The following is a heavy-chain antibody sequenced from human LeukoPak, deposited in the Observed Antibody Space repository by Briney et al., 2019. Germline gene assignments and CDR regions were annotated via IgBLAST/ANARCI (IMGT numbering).Heavy chain of an antibody. J-gene: IGHJ4*02. CDR2: ISPLFGTA. Sequence: GSSVTVSCKASGGTFSRYTLNWVRQAPGQGLEWMGGISPLFGTAKYAQKFQGRVTITADESTSTAYMELSSLRSEDTAVYYCARGYAFDCWGQGTLVTVSS. CDR3: ARGYAFDC. V-gene: IGHV1-69*01. CDR1: GGTFSRYT. D-gene: IGHD3-16*01.